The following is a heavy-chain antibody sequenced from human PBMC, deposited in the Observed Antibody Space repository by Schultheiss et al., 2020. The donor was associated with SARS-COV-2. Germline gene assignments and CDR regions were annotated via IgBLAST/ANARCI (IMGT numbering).Heavy chain of an antibody. D-gene: IGHD2-2*01. CDR3: ARGIVVVPAAPDY. CDR1: GFTFSSYA. J-gene: IGHJ4*02. CDR2: ISGSGGST. V-gene: IGHV3-23*01. Sequence: GGSLRLSCAASGFTFSSYAMSWVRQAPGKGLEWVSAISGSGGSTYYADSVKGRFTISRDNSKNTLYLQMNSLRAEDTAVYYCARGIVVVPAAPDYWGQGTLVTVSS.